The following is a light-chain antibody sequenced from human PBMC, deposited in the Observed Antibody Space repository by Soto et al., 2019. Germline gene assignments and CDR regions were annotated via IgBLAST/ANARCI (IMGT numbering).Light chain of an antibody. CDR3: CSYAGSSTDV. CDR1: SSDVGSYNL. V-gene: IGLV2-23*01. CDR2: EGS. Sequence: QSALTQPASVSGSPGQSITISCTGTSSDVGSYNLVSWYQQHPGKAPKLIIYEGSKRPSGVANRFSGSKSVNTASLTISGLQAGDEADYYCCSYAGSSTDVFGTGTKVTVL. J-gene: IGLJ1*01.